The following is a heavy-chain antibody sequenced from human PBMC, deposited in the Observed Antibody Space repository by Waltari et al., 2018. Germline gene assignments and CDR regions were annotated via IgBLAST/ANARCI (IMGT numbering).Heavy chain of an antibody. V-gene: IGHV1-24*01. CDR2: FDPEDGET. CDR1: GYTLTELS. J-gene: IGHJ4*02. Sequence: QVQLVQSGAEVKKPGASVKVSCKVSGYTLTELSMHWVRQATGKGLEWMGGFDPEDGETSYAQKFQVRFTMTDDTSTDTAYMELSSLSSEDTAVHYCASAPSPLRYFDWLFLLRYWGQGTLVTVSS. D-gene: IGHD3-9*01. CDR3: ASAPSPLRYFDWLFLLRY.